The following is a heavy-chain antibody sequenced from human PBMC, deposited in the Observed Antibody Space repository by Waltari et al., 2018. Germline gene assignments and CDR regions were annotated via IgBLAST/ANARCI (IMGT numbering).Heavy chain of an antibody. D-gene: IGHD4-4*01. Sequence: QVQLVQSGAEVKKPGASVKVSCKASGYTFTGYYMHWVRQAPGQGLEWMGRINPSSGGTNYAQKVQVRVTMTRDTSISTAYMELSRLRSDDTAVYYCARARTVRPLDYWGQGTLVTVSS. V-gene: IGHV1-2*06. J-gene: IGHJ4*02. CDR2: INPSSGGT. CDR3: ARARTVRPLDY. CDR1: GYTFTGYY.